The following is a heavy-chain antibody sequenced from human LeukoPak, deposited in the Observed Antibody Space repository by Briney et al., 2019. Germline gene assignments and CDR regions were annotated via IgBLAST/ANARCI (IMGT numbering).Heavy chain of an antibody. J-gene: IGHJ4*02. Sequence: GGSLRLSCAASGFTFSSYEMNWVRQAPGKGLEWVSHISSSGSTIYYADSVKGRFTISRDNAKNSLYLQMNSLRAEDTAVYYCARVGLYDSSGYSPAWGYWGQGTLVTVSS. CDR2: ISSSGSTI. V-gene: IGHV3-48*03. CDR3: ARVGLYDSSGYSPAWGY. CDR1: GFTFSSYE. D-gene: IGHD3-22*01.